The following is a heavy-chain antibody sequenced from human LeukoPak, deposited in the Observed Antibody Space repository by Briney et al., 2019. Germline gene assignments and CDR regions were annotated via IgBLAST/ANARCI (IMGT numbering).Heavy chain of an antibody. D-gene: IGHD3-10*01. J-gene: IGHJ4*02. CDR1: GGSFSGYY. CDR2: INHSGST. V-gene: IGHV4-34*01. CDR3: ARGGYYGFSDY. Sequence: SETLSLTCAVYGGSFSGYYLSWIRQPPGKGLEWIGEINHSGSTNYNPSLKSRVTISVDTSKNQFSLKLSSVTAADTAVYYCARGGYYGFSDYWGQGTLVTVSS.